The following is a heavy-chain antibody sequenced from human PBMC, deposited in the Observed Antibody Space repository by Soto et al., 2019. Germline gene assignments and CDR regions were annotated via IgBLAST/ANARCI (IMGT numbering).Heavy chain of an antibody. CDR3: AQGDWFDP. J-gene: IGHJ5*02. V-gene: IGHV3-30*18. Sequence: QVQLVESGGSVVQPGRSLRLSCAASGFTFSNYGIHWVRQAPGKGLEWVAVISYDGSNKYYADSVKGRFTISRDNSKNTLYLQMNSLRAEDTAVYYCAQGDWFDPWGQGTLVTVSS. CDR1: GFTFSNYG. CDR2: ISYDGSNK.